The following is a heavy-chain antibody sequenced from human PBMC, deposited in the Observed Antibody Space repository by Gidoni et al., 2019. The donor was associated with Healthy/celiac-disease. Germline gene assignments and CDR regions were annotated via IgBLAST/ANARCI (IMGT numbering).Heavy chain of an antibody. D-gene: IGHD6-13*01. CDR2: IIPICGTA. Sequence: QVHLVQSGAAGTKQGSSVKVTCKASGGTFSGYAIRWGRKAPGQGLEWMGGIIPICGTANYAQKFQGRVTITADESTSTAYMELSSLRSEDTAVYYCAREGSYSSSWYGWLDPWGQGTLVTVSS. V-gene: IGHV1-69*01. J-gene: IGHJ5*02. CDR1: GGTFSGYA. CDR3: AREGSYSSSWYGWLDP.